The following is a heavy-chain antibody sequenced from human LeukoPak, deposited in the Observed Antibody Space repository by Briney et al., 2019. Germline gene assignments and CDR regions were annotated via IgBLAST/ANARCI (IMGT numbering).Heavy chain of an antibody. Sequence: PGGSLRLSCAASGFTFSDYYMSWIRQAPGKGLEWVSYNSSSSRYTNYADSVKGRFTLSRDNSKNTLYLQTNTLRDEDTAVYYCAKASSNYFYYFEYWGQGTLVTVSS. D-gene: IGHD2/OR15-2a*01. CDR3: AKASSNYFYYFEY. V-gene: IGHV3-11*06. CDR1: GFTFSDYY. J-gene: IGHJ4*02. CDR2: NSSSSRYT.